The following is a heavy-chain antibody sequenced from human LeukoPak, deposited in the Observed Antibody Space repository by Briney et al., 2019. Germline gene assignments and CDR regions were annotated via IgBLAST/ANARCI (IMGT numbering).Heavy chain of an antibody. J-gene: IGHJ4*02. V-gene: IGHV1-18*01. CDR1: GFVFTGYG. Sequence: GASVTVSCKASGFVFTGYGFTWVRQAPGQGLEWMRWISANDGKIHYSERHQGRMTMSTDIVTSTVYMELRSLRSDDTAVYYCARELHVERDDYWGQGTLVTVSS. CDR2: ISANDGKI. CDR3: ARELHVERDDY. D-gene: IGHD1-1*01.